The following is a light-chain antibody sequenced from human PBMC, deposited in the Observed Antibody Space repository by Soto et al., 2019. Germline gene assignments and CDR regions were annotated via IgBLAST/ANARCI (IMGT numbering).Light chain of an antibody. V-gene: IGKV3-15*01. J-gene: IGKJ5*01. CDR1: QSISSN. Sequence: EIVVAQSPATPSVSPGERGSLSCRASQSISSNLAWFQQKPGQAPRLLIYDASTMATGFPARFSGSGSGTDFTFTISSLQPEDIATYYCQHYDHLPITFGQGTRLEIK. CDR3: QHYDHLPIT. CDR2: DAS.